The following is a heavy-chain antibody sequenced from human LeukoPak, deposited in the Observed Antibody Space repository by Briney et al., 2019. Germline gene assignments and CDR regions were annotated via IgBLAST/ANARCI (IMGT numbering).Heavy chain of an antibody. D-gene: IGHD3-22*01. CDR3: AKDPYYYDSSGYHRYYFDY. Sequence: SGGSLRLSCAASGFTFSSYAMSWVRQAPGKGLEWVSAISGSGGSTYYADSVKGRFTISRDNSKNTLYLQMNSLRAEDTAVYYCAKDPYYYDSSGYHRYYFDYWGQGTLVTVSS. CDR2: ISGSGGST. J-gene: IGHJ4*02. V-gene: IGHV3-23*01. CDR1: GFTFSSYA.